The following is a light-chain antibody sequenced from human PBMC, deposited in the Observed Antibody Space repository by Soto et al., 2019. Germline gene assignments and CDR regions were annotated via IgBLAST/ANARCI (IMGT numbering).Light chain of an antibody. Sequence: QSVLTQPPSASGSPGQSVTISCTGTSSDVGDYNYVSWYQQHPGKAPKLMIYEVNKRPSGVPDRFSGSKSGNTASLTVSGLQTEDEADYYCSSFAGSNRLLFGGGTKVTVL. CDR2: EVN. CDR3: SSFAGSNRLL. CDR1: SSDVGDYNY. V-gene: IGLV2-8*01. J-gene: IGLJ2*01.